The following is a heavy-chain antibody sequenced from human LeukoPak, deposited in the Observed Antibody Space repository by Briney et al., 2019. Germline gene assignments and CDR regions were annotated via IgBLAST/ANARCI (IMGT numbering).Heavy chain of an antibody. CDR3: ARDENYGHFDY. Sequence: GGSLRLSCAASGFTFSDYALSWVRQAPGKGLEWVSDISGSGGSTNYADSVKGRFTISTDTSKNTLFLQMNSLRAEDTAVYYCARDENYGHFDYWGQGTLVTVSS. D-gene: IGHD1-7*01. J-gene: IGHJ4*02. CDR1: GFTFSDYA. V-gene: IGHV3-23*01. CDR2: ISGSGGST.